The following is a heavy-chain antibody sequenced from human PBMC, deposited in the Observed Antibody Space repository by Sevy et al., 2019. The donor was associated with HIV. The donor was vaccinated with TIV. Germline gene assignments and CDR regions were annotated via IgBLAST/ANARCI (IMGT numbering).Heavy chain of an antibody. V-gene: IGHV3-49*03. CDR3: TSAGMFHANTYYDFRSTSYVASYFDY. D-gene: IGHD3-3*01. CDR2: IRSKAYGGTT. Sequence: SLRLSCTASGFTFGDYAMSWFRQAPGKGLEWVGFIRSKAYGGTTEYAASVKGRFTISRDDSKSIAYLQMNRLKTEHTAVYYCTSAGMFHANTYYDFRSTSYVASYFDYWGQGTLVSASS. CDR1: GFTFGDYA. J-gene: IGHJ4*02.